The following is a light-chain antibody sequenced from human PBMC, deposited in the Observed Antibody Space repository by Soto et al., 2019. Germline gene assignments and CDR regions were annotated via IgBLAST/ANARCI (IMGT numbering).Light chain of an antibody. Sequence: NFMLTQPHSVSESPGKTVTISCTRSSGSIATDYVQWYQQRPGSAPTTVIFEDDQRPSGVPDRFSGSIDGSSNSASLTISGLKHEDEADYYCQSSQDDFWVFGGGTKVTVL. CDR2: EDD. J-gene: IGLJ3*02. V-gene: IGLV6-57*04. CDR1: SGSIATDY. CDR3: QSSQDDFWV.